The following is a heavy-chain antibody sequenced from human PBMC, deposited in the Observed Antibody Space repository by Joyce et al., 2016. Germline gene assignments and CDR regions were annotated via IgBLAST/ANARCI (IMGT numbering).Heavy chain of an antibody. Sequence: QVQLQESGPGLVKPSQTLSLTCTVPGGSISSAGYYWSWIRQHPEKGLEWIGYIYHSGSTYYTPSLKSRIVMSAETSKNQFSLKLSSVTAADTAVYYCARTTDYDFRKGYYGTFDYWGQGTLVTVSS. CDR3: ARTTDYDFRKGYYGTFDY. CDR1: GGSISSAGYY. D-gene: IGHD3-3*01. CDR2: IYHSGST. V-gene: IGHV4-31*03. J-gene: IGHJ4*02.